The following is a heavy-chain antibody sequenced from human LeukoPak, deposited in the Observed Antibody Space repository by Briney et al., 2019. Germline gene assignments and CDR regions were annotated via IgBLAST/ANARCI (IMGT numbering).Heavy chain of an antibody. J-gene: IGHJ6*02. CDR2: INPSGGST. V-gene: IGHV1-46*01. CDR1: GYTFTSYY. Sequence: ASVTVSYKACGYTFTSYYMHWVRQAPGQALEWMGIINPSGGSTSYAQKLQGRVTVTRDTSTSTVYVELSSLRSEDAAVYYCARIRSDYGDDSTGPYGMDVWGQGTTVTVSS. CDR3: ARIRSDYGDDSTGPYGMDV. D-gene: IGHD4-17*01.